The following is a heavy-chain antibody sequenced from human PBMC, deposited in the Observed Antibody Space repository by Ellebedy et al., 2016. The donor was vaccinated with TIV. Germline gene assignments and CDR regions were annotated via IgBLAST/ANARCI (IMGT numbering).Heavy chain of an antibody. Sequence: GSLRLSXTVSGYSISSGYYWGWIRQPPGKGLEWIGSIYHSGSTYYNPSLKSRVTISVDTSKNQFSLKLSSVTAADTAVYYCARYLPDLYCSSTSCYKVPSPAFDIWGQGTMVTVSS. V-gene: IGHV4-38-2*02. CDR1: GYSISSGYY. CDR3: ARYLPDLYCSSTSCYKVPSPAFDI. CDR2: IYHSGST. J-gene: IGHJ3*02. D-gene: IGHD2-2*02.